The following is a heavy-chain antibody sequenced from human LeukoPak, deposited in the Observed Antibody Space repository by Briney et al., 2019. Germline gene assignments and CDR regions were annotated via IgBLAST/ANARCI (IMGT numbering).Heavy chain of an antibody. V-gene: IGHV4-59*01. CDR3: ARVRLGFDP. J-gene: IGHJ5*02. CDR1: GGPLTSYY. D-gene: IGHD2-21*01. CDR2: IYYRGST. Sequence: SETLSLTCAVSGGPLTSYYWSWIRQPPGKGLEWIGFIYYRGSTNYNPSLESRVTISVDTSKNRFSLKLSSVTAADTAVYYCARVRLGFDPWGQGTLVTVSS.